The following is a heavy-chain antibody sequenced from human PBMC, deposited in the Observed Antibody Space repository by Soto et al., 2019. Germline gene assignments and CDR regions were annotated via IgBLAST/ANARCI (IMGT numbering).Heavy chain of an antibody. D-gene: IGHD2-8*01. CDR1: GFTFATYG. CDR2: IGGSSGRI. Sequence: GGSLRLSCAATGFTFATYGMSWVRQAPGKGLEWVSSIGGSSGRIYYADSLKGRFTISRDNAKNSLYLQMNSLRVDDTAVYYCARTNGAYSNYFDYWGQGTLVTVSS. CDR3: ARTNGAYSNYFDY. V-gene: IGHV3-21*01. J-gene: IGHJ4*02.